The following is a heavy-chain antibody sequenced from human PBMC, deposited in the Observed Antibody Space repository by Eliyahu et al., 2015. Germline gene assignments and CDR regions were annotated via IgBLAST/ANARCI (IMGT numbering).Heavy chain of an antibody. CDR2: IDWNSGRT. J-gene: IGHJ4*02. CDR1: XXTFDGYA. V-gene: IGHV3-9*01. CDR3: IKDITPGGLDY. D-gene: IGHD3-16*01. Sequence: EAHLAESGGGLVQPGXSLXXXCAGXXXTFDGYAMHWVRQSXGKGLEWVSGIDWNSGRTDYADSVRGRFTIYRDNAKNPLYLQMNSLRSEDTATYYCIKDITPGGLDYWGLGTSVTVSS.